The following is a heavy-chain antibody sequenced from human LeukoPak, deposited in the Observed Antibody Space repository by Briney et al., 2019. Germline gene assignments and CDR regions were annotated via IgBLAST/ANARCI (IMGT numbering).Heavy chain of an antibody. J-gene: IGHJ4*02. Sequence: GGSLRLSCAASGFTFSSYHMNWVRQAPGKGLEWVSYISIISSTIYYADSVKGRFTISRDDAKNSVYLQMNGLRAEDTAVYYCARTYERELDYWGQGTLVTVSS. D-gene: IGHD5-12*01. CDR1: GFTFSSYH. CDR3: ARTYERELDY. CDR2: ISIISSTI. V-gene: IGHV3-48*01.